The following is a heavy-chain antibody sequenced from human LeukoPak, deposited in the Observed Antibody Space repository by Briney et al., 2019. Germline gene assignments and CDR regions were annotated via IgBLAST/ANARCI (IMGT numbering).Heavy chain of an antibody. CDR1: GYTFTGYY. V-gene: IGHV1-2*02. J-gene: IGHJ5*02. Sequence: GASVKVSCKASGYTFTGYYMHWVRQAPGQGLEWMGWINPNSGGTNYAQKFQGRVTMTRDTSISTAYMELSRLRSDDTAVYYCASEDSSSWYPTWFDPWGQGTLVTVSS. D-gene: IGHD6-13*01. CDR2: INPNSGGT. CDR3: ASEDSSSWYPTWFDP.